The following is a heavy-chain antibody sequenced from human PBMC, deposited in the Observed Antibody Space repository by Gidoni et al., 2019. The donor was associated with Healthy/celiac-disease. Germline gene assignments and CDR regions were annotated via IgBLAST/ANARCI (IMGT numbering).Heavy chain of an antibody. Sequence: QVQLVQSGAEVQKPGSSVKVSCTASGGTFSSYAISWVRQAPGQGLAWMGGIIPIFGTANYAQKFQGRVTITADESTSTAYMELSSLRSEDTAVYYCARRGYSGYGHFDYWGQGTLVTVSS. V-gene: IGHV1-69*01. CDR2: IIPIFGTA. CDR3: ARRGYSGYGHFDY. D-gene: IGHD5-12*01. CDR1: GGTFSSYA. J-gene: IGHJ4*02.